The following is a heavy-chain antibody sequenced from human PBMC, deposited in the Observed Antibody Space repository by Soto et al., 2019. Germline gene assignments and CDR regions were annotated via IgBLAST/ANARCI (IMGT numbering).Heavy chain of an antibody. CDR1: GFTFSSYA. D-gene: IGHD1-26*01. CDR2: IDSSGGAT. J-gene: IGHJ4*01. CDR3: AIRLLGAAVTYFDY. Sequence: EVQLLESGGGLVQAGGSLRLSCAASGFTFSSYAMGWVRQAPGKGLEWVSSIDSSGGATYYADSVKGRFTMSRDKSKDARYLQMNSLRAEDTAVYYCAIRLLGAAVTYFDYWGQGTLVTVSS. V-gene: IGHV3-23*01.